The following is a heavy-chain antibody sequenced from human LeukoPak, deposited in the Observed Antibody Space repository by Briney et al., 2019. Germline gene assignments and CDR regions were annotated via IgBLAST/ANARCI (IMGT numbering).Heavy chain of an antibody. D-gene: IGHD3-10*02. CDR1: GFTFSSYS. J-gene: IGHJ6*04. CDR3: AELGITMIGGV. CDR2: ISSSGSYI. V-gene: IGHV3-21*01. Sequence: GGSLRLSCAASGFTFSSYSMNWVRQAPGKGLEWVSSISSSGSYIYYADSVKGRFTISRDNAKNSLYLQMNSLRAEDTAVYYCAELGITMIGGVWGKGTTVTISS.